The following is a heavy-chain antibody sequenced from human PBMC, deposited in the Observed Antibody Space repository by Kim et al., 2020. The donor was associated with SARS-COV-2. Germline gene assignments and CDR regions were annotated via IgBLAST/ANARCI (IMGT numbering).Heavy chain of an antibody. CDR2: ISMSGSTI. Sequence: GGSLRLSCAASGFSFSDYYMSWIRQAPGKGLEYISYISMSGSTIYYADSVKGRFTISRDNAKNSLYLQMNSLRAEDTAVYYCARDLSGWYAGDVWGQGTTVTVSS. V-gene: IGHV3-11*04. J-gene: IGHJ6*02. CDR1: GFSFSDYY. CDR3: ARDLSGWYAGDV. D-gene: IGHD6-19*01.